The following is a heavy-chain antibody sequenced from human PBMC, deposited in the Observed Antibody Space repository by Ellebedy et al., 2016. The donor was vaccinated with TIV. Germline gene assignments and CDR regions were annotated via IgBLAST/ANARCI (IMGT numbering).Heavy chain of an antibody. CDR3: AKDNYVGYDWLGGNSFDS. CDR2: IQQDGSDK. CDR1: GFTFSGYR. V-gene: IGHV3-7*03. J-gene: IGHJ4*02. D-gene: IGHD5-12*01. Sequence: GGSLRLXCAASGFTFSGYRMSWVRQAPGKGLEWVANIQQDGSDKYYVDSVKGRFTISRDNARNSLYLQMNSLRAEDTAMYYCAKDNYVGYDWLGGNSFDSWGQGTLVTVSS.